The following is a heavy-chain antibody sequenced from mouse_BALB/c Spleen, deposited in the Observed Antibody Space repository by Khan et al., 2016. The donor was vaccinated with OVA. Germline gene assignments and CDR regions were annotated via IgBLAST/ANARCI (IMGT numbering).Heavy chain of an antibody. V-gene: IGHV1-4*01. CDR3: ARRTTGYAMDY. CDR1: GYTFTSNT. J-gene: IGHJ4*01. D-gene: IGHD2-14*01. CDR2: INPRSDYT. Sequence: QVQLKESGAELSRPGASVKMSCKASGYTFTSNTMHWVKQRPGQGLEWIGYINPRSDYTIYSQKFKDKATLTEDISSSTAYMQLSSLTSDDSAVDYCARRTTGYAMDYWGQGTSVTVSS.